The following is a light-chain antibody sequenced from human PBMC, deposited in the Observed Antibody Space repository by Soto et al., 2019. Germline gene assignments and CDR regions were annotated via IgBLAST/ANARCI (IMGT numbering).Light chain of an antibody. CDR1: SSDVGAYDY. J-gene: IGLJ1*01. CDR2: EVT. V-gene: IGLV2-8*01. Sequence: QSALTQPPSASGSPGQSVTISCTGTSSDVGAYDYVFWYQRHPGRAPKLIISEVTKRPSGVPDRFSGSKSGNTASLTISGLQAEDEADYYCSSYTSSSTYVFGTGTKLTVL. CDR3: SSYTSSSTYV.